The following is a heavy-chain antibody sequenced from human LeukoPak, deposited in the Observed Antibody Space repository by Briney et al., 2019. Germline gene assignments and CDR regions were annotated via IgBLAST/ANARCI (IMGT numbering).Heavy chain of an antibody. CDR2: INSDGITI. CDR1: GFTFSSYW. D-gene: IGHD1-26*01. V-gene: IGHV3-74*01. CDR3: AREAMGATMSHLDS. J-gene: IGHJ4*02. Sequence: PGGSLTLSCAASGFTFSSYWLHRVRQAPGKGLVWVSRINSDGITISYVDSAKGRFTISRDNAKNTLYLQMNSLRGEDTAVYYCAREAMGATMSHLDSWGQGTLVTVSS.